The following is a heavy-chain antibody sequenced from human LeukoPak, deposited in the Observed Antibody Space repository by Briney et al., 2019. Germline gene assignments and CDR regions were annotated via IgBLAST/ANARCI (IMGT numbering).Heavy chain of an antibody. CDR2: IKQDGSEK. J-gene: IGHJ4*02. D-gene: IGHD3-16*01. CDR1: GFTFSNYW. Sequence: GGSLRLSCAAPGFTFSNYWMSRVRQAPGKGLEWMANIKQDGSEKYYADSVKGRFTISRDNAKNSLYLQMNSLRAEDTAVYYCARQRYGGEDYWGQGTLVTVSS. V-gene: IGHV3-7*01. CDR3: ARQRYGGEDY.